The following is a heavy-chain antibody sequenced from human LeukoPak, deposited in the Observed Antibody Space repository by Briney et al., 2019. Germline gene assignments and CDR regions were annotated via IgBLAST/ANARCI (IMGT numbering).Heavy chain of an antibody. CDR3: ASTQDCGGDCYSLDY. D-gene: IGHD2-21*02. J-gene: IGHJ4*02. CDR1: GYTFTSYG. CDR2: ISAYNGNT. V-gene: IGHV1-18*01. Sequence: GASVKVSCKASGYTFTSYGISWVRQAPGQGLDGMGWISAYNGNTNYAQKLQGRVTMTTDTSTSTAYMELRSLRSDDTAVYYCASTQDCGGDCYSLDYWGQGTLVTVSS.